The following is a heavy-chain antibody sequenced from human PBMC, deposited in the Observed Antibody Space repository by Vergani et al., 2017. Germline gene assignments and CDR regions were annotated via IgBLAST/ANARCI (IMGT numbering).Heavy chain of an antibody. D-gene: IGHD3-10*01. J-gene: IGHJ4*02. Sequence: EVQLVESGGGLVQPGGSLRLSCAASGFTFSSYAMSWVRQAPGKGLEWVSAISGSGGSTYYADSVKGRFTISRDNSKTTLYLQMNSLRAEDRAVYYCAKGDTMVRGVKYYFDYWGQGTLVTVSS. CDR3: AKGDTMVRGVKYYFDY. CDR2: ISGSGGST. V-gene: IGHV3-23*04. CDR1: GFTFSSYA.